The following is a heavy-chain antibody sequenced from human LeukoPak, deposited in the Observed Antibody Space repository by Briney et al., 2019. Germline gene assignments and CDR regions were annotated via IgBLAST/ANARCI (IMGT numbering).Heavy chain of an antibody. CDR3: ARDRRRGIAAAGIIDY. J-gene: IGHJ4*02. V-gene: IGHV3-74*01. CDR1: GFTFSSFW. Sequence: GGSLRLSCAASGFTFSSFWMHWDRQAPGKGLVWVSRINSDGSSTSYADSVKGRFTISRDNAKNTLYLQMNSLRAEDTAVYYCARDRRRGIAAAGIIDYWGQGTLVTVSS. D-gene: IGHD6-13*01. CDR2: INSDGSST.